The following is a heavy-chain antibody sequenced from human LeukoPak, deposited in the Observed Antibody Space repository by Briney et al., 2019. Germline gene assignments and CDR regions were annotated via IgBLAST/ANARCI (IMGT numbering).Heavy chain of an antibody. V-gene: IGHV6-1*01. CDR2: TYYRSKWYN. CDR3: ARDPRRDIYYYYYGMDV. J-gene: IGHJ6*02. Sequence: SQTLSLTCAISGDSVSSNSAAWNWIRQSPSRGLEWLGRTYYRSKWYNDYAVSVKSRITINPDTSKNQFSLQLNSVTPEDTAVYYCARDPRRDIYYYYYGMDVWGQGTTVTVSS. CDR1: GDSVSSNSAA.